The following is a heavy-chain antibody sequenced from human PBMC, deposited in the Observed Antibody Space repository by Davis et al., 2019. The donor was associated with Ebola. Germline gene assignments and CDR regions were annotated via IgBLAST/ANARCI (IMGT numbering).Heavy chain of an antibody. CDR2: IYYSGST. J-gene: IGHJ6*02. D-gene: IGHD6-25*01. CDR1: GGSVSSGSYY. CDR3: ARDSSGSPYSGLDV. V-gene: IGHV4-61*01. Sequence: MPGGSLRLSCTVSGGSVSSGSYYWSWIRQPPGKGLEWIGYIYYSGSTNYNPSLKSRVTISVDTSKNQFSLKLSSVTAADTAVYYCARDSSGSPYSGLDVWGQGTTVTVSS.